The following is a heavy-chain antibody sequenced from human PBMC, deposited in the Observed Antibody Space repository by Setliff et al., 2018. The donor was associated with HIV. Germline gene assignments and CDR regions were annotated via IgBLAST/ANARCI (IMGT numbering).Heavy chain of an antibody. CDR1: GGSFSDYY. D-gene: IGHD3-22*01. J-gene: IGHJ5*02. CDR2: INHSGST. V-gene: IGHV4-34*01. Sequence: SETLSLTCAVYGGSFSDYYWSWIRQPPGKGLEWIGEINHSGSTYYSPSLKSRVTISVDTSKNQFSLKLSSVTAADAAVYYCASRVYYYDSSGYLREEGFDPWGQGTLVTVSS. CDR3: ASRVYYYDSSGYLREEGFDP.